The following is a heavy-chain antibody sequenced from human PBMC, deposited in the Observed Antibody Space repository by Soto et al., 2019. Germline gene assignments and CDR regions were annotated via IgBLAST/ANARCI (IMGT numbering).Heavy chain of an antibody. J-gene: IGHJ4*02. CDR3: ASSYCSSTSCSQYYFDY. CDR2: RWYDGSNK. CDR1: GFTFSSYG. V-gene: IGHV3-33*01. D-gene: IGHD2-2*01. Sequence: GGALRLSGAASGFTFSSYGMHWVRQAPGKGLEWVAVRWYDGSNKYYADSVKGRFTISRDNSKNTLYLQMNSLRDEDTAVYYCASSYCSSTSCSQYYFDYWGQGPLVTVSS.